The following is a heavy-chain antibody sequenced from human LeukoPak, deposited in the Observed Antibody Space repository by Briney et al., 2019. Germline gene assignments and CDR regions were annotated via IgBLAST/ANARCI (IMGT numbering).Heavy chain of an antibody. Sequence: PSETLSLTCAVYGGSFSGYYWSWIRQPPGKGLEWVSAISGSGGSTYYADSVKGRFTISRDNSKNTLYLQMNSLRAEDTAVYYCANFPTAEGYWGQGTLVTVSS. CDR3: ANFPTAEGY. CDR1: GGSFSGYY. D-gene: IGHD2-2*01. J-gene: IGHJ4*02. CDR2: ISGSGGST. V-gene: IGHV3-23*01.